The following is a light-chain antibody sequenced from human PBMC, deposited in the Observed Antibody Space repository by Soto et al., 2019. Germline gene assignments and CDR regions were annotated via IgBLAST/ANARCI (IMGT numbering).Light chain of an antibody. CDR3: SSYAGSRNLV. V-gene: IGLV1-44*01. Sequence: QSVLTQPPSASGTPGQRVTISCSGSNSNIGSNTVNWYQQLPGTAPKLLIYYDNLRPSGVPDRISGSKSGTSASLAISGLQSDDEADYYCSSYAGSRNLVFGSGTKLTVL. J-gene: IGLJ1*01. CDR2: YDN. CDR1: NSNIGSNT.